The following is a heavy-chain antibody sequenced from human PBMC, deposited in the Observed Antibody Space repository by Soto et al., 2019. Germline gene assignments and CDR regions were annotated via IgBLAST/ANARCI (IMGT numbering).Heavy chain of an antibody. CDR3: AQLVGFTGS. CDR1: GFSFSDYS. J-gene: IGHJ5*02. D-gene: IGHD1-26*01. Sequence: GGSLRLSCAASGFSFSDYSMNWVRQAPGKGLEWISYISSRVGTIYYADSVKGRFTISRDDAKNSLYLQMNSLGADDTAVYFCAQLVGFTGSWGQGTLVTVSS. V-gene: IGHV3-48*04. CDR2: ISSRVGTI.